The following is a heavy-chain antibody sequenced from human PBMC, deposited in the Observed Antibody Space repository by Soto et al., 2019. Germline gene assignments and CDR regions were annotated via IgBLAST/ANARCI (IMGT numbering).Heavy chain of an antibody. CDR3: ASTAYSSGWYSGGFDY. V-gene: IGHV4-59*01. J-gene: IGHJ4*02. CDR2: IYYSGST. CDR1: GGSISSYY. D-gene: IGHD6-19*01. Sequence: QVQLQESGPGLVKPSETLSLTCTVSGGSISSYYWSWIRQPPGKGLEWIGYIYYSGSTNYNPSLKSRVTISVDTSTNQFSLKLSSVTAADTAVYYCASTAYSSGWYSGGFDYWGQGTLVTVSS.